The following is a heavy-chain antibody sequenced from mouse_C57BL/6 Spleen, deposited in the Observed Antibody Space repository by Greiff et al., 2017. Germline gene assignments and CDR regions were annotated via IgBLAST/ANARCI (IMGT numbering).Heavy chain of an antibody. CDR1: GYTFTSYW. D-gene: IGHD1-1*01. V-gene: IGHV1-74*01. CDR3: AISYGSSGYYYAMDY. Sequence: QVQLQQPGAELVKPGASVKVSCKASGYTFTSYWMHWVKQRPGQGLEWIGRIHPSDSDTNYNQKFKGKATFTVDKSSSTAYMQLSSLTSEDSAVYYCAISYGSSGYYYAMDYWGQGTSVTVSS. J-gene: IGHJ4*01. CDR2: IHPSDSDT.